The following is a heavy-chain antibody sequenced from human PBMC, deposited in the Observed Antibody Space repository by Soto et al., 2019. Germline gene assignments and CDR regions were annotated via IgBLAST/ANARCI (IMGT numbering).Heavy chain of an antibody. CDR3: ARDLDANNSTGY. CDR1: GYTFTSLA. V-gene: IGHV1-3*01. Sequence: QVQLVQSGADVKRPGASVKVSCKASGYTFTSLAMHWVRHAPGQRLECMGWINPGNGNTKYSQNFQGRVTITRDTSASTADMELSSLRSEDTAVYYCARDLDANNSTGYWGKVTLVIVSS. J-gene: IGHJ4*02. D-gene: IGHD2-2*01. CDR2: INPGNGNT.